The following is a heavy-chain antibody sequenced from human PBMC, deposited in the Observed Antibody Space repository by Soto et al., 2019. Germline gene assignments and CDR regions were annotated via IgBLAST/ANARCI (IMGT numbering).Heavy chain of an antibody. J-gene: IGHJ4*02. V-gene: IGHV3-23*01. CDR3: AKVSSSWYAGFFDL. Sequence: EVQLLESGGGLVQPGGSLSLSCTASGFTFSSHAMTWVRQAPGKGLEWVSGLSDSGISIYYADSVKDRLTISRDNSKNTLYLQIHNLRAEDTAVYYCAKVSSSWYAGFFDLWGQGTLVTVSS. CDR1: GFTFSSHA. D-gene: IGHD6-13*01. CDR2: LSDSGISI.